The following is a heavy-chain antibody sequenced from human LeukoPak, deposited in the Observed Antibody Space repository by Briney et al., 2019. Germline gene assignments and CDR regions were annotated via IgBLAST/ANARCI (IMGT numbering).Heavy chain of an antibody. Sequence: GGTLRLSCAASGFTFSSYGMSWVRQAPGKGLEWVSSISGGSSHIFYSDSVKGRFTISRDNAKNSLYLQMKSLRADDTAVYYCARLIRCSGGNCYPGDWYFDLWGRGTLVTVSS. CDR3: ARLIRCSGGNCYPGDWYFDL. D-gene: IGHD2-15*01. CDR2: ISGGSSHI. J-gene: IGHJ2*01. CDR1: GFTFSSYG. V-gene: IGHV3-21*01.